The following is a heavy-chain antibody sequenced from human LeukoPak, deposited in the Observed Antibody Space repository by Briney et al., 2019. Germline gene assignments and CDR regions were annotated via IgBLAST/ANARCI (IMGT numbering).Heavy chain of an antibody. CDR3: AKDYSGYDTFDY. J-gene: IGHJ4*02. CDR1: GFTFNIYA. D-gene: IGHD5-12*01. V-gene: IGHV3-23*01. CDR2: VSDDGDST. Sequence: GGSLRLSCAASGFTFNIYAMNWVRQAPGKGLEWVAAVSDDGDSTELADSVKGRFTISRDNSKSTLYLQMNSLRAEDTAVYYCAKDYSGYDTFDYWGQGTLVTVSS.